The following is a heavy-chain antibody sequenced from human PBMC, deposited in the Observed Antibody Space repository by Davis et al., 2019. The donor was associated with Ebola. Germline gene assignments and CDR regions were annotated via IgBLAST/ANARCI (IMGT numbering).Heavy chain of an antibody. Sequence: SAMISCKASAGTFISYANSWVRHAPGQGLEWMGGIIPIFGTANYAQKFQGRVSITADKSTSTAYKELSSLRSEDTAVYYCARDDWNQNWFDPWGQGTLVTVSS. V-gene: IGHV1-69*06. CDR1: AGTFISYA. J-gene: IGHJ5*02. CDR2: IIPIFGTA. D-gene: IGHD1-1*01. CDR3: ARDDWNQNWFDP.